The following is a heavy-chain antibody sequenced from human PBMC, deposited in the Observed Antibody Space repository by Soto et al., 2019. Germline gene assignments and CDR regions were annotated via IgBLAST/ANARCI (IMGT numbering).Heavy chain of an antibody. Sequence: SETLSLTCPFSGFSISSSSYYWGWIRQPPGKGLEWIGSIYYSGSTYYNPSLKSRVTISVDTSKNQFSLKLSSVTAADTAVYYCASSADYDFWSGPVDYWGQGTLVTVSS. D-gene: IGHD3-3*01. CDR1: GFSISSSSYY. J-gene: IGHJ4*02. CDR2: IYYSGST. V-gene: IGHV4-39*01. CDR3: ASSADYDFWSGPVDY.